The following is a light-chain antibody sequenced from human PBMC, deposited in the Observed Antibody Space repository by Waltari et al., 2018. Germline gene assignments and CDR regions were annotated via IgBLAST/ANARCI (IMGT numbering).Light chain of an antibody. CDR1: SSAVGNYNY. Sequence: QSALTQPRSVSGSPGQSVTISCTGTSSAVGNYNYVSWYRQLPGKAPTLMIYDVTQRPSGVPDRFSGSKSGNPASLTISGLQADDEADYYCCSYAGSYTLWVFGGGTKLTVL. V-gene: IGLV2-11*01. CDR2: DVT. J-gene: IGLJ3*02. CDR3: CSYAGSYTLWV.